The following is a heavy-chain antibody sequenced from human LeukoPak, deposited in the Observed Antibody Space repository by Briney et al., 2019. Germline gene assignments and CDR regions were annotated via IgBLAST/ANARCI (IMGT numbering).Heavy chain of an antibody. V-gene: IGHV3-30*18. Sequence: GRSLRLSCAASGFTFSSYGMHWVRQAPGKGLEWVAVISYDGSNKYYADSVKGRFTISRDNSKNTLYLQMDSLRAEDTAVYYCAKKARYWCQGTLVTVSS. J-gene: IGHJ4*02. CDR3: AKKARY. CDR1: GFTFSSYG. CDR2: ISYDGSNK. D-gene: IGHD6-6*01.